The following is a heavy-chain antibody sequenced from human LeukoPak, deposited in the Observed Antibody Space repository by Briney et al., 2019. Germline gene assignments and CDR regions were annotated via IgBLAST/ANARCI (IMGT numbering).Heavy chain of an antibody. D-gene: IGHD6-13*01. Sequence: ASVKVSCKASGYTFTSYYMHWVRQAPGQGLEWMGIINPSGGSTSYAQKFQGRVTMTRDTSTSTVYMELSSLRSEDTAVYYCARDQLSESSSSDWFDPWGQGTLVTVSS. V-gene: IGHV1-46*01. J-gene: IGHJ5*02. CDR2: INPSGGST. CDR3: ARDQLSESSSSDWFDP. CDR1: GYTFTSYY.